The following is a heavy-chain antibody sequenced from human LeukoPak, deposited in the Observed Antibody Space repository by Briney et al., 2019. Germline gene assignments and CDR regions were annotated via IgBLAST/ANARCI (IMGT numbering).Heavy chain of an antibody. V-gene: IGHV4-4*07. Sequence: PSETLSLTCTVSGGSISSYYWSWIRQPAGKGLEWIGRIYTSGSTNYNPSLKSRVTMLVDTSKNQFSLKLSSVTAADTAVYYCASDDFWSGYYLNYWGQGTLVTVSS. D-gene: IGHD3-3*01. CDR3: ASDDFWSGYYLNY. J-gene: IGHJ4*02. CDR1: GGSISSYY. CDR2: IYTSGST.